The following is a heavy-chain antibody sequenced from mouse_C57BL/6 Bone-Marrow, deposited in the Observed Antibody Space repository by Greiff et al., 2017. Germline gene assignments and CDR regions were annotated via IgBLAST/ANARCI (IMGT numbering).Heavy chain of an antibody. CDR3: ARTGGEHGTAQACFDY. V-gene: IGHV1-55*01. CDR1: GYTFTSYW. CDR2: IYPGSGST. Sequence: QVQLQQPGAELVKPGASVKMSCKASGYTFTSYWITWVKQRPGQGLEWIGDIYPGSGSTNYNEKFKSKATLTVATSSSTAYMQLSSLTSEDSAVYYCARTGGEHGTAQACFDYWGQGTTLTVSS. J-gene: IGHJ2*01. D-gene: IGHD3-2*02.